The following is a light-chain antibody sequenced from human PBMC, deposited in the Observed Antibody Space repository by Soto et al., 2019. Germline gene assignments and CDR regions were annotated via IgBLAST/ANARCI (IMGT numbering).Light chain of an antibody. CDR1: SSNIGAGYD. CDR3: LSYDSSLSGYV. J-gene: IGLJ1*01. Sequence: QSVLTQPPSVSGAPGQRVTISCTGSSSNIGAGYDIHWYQQLPGTAPKLLIYGNSNRLSWVPARFSGSKSGTSASLAITGLMAADEAAYYCLSYDSSLSGYVFGTWTKLTVL. CDR2: GNS. V-gene: IGLV1-40*01.